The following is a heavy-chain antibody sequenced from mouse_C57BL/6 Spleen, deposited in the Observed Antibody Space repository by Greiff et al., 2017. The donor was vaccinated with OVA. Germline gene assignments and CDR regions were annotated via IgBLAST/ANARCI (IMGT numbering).Heavy chain of an antibody. D-gene: IGHD2-4*01. CDR1: GYTFTSYG. J-gene: IGHJ2*01. V-gene: IGHV1-81*01. Sequence: VQLQQSGAELARPGASVKLSCKASGYTFTSYGISWVKQRTGQGLEWIGEIYPRSGNTYYNEKFKGKATLTADKSSSTAYMELRSLTSEDSAVYFCARPGGYDYQYYFDYWGQGTTLTVSS. CDR2: IYPRSGNT. CDR3: ARPGGYDYQYYFDY.